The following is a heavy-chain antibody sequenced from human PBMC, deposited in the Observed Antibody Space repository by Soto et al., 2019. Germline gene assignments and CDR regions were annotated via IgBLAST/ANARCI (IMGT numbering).Heavy chain of an antibody. Sequence: PSETLSLTCAVSGGSISSSNWWSWVRQPPGKGLEWIGEIYHSGSTNYNPPLKSRVTISVDKSKNQFSLKLSSVTAADTAVYYCARDFADMGRLGAFDIWGQAPMVT. CDR2: IYHSGST. CDR3: ARDFADMGRLGAFDI. D-gene: IGHD6-19*01. CDR1: GGSISSSNW. V-gene: IGHV4-4*02. J-gene: IGHJ3*02.